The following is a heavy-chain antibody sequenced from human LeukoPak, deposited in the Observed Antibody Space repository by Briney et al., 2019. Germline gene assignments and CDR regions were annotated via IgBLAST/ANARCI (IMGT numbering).Heavy chain of an antibody. CDR1: GFTFSDYY. V-gene: IGHV3-7*01. CDR3: ARGVRYFDY. D-gene: IGHD1-14*01. Sequence: GGSLRLSCAASGFTFSDYYMSWIRQAPGKGLEWVANIKQDGSEKYYVDSVKGRFTISRDNAKNSLYLQMNSLRAEDTAVYYCARGVRYFDYWGQGTLVTVSS. J-gene: IGHJ4*02. CDR2: IKQDGSEK.